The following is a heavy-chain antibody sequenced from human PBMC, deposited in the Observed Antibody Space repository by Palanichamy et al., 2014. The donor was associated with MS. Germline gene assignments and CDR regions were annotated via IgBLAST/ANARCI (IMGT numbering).Heavy chain of an antibody. J-gene: IGHJ4*02. Sequence: QVQLVQSGAEVKKPGAPVKVSCKASGYTFTGYYMHWVRQAPGQGLEWMGWINPNSGGTHYAQKFQGRVTMTRDTSINTAYMELRRLRSDDTALYYCALYGDYAGFDYWGQGTLVTVSS. CDR1: GYTFTGYY. CDR3: ALYGDYAGFDY. CDR2: INPNSGGT. V-gene: IGHV1-2*02. D-gene: IGHD4-17*01.